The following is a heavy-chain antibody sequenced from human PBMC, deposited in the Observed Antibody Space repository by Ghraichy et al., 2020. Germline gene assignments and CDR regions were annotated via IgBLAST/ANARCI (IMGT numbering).Heavy chain of an antibody. Sequence: SGPTLVKPTQTLTLTCTFSGFSLSTSGVGVGWIRQPPGKALEWLALIYWDDDKRYSPSLKSRLTITKDTSKNQVVLTMTNMDPVDTATYYCAHLFGEITMVRHYYFDYWGQGTLVTVSS. D-gene: IGHD3-10*01. V-gene: IGHV2-5*02. CDR3: AHLFGEITMVRHYYFDY. J-gene: IGHJ4*02. CDR1: GFSLSTSGVG. CDR2: IYWDDDK.